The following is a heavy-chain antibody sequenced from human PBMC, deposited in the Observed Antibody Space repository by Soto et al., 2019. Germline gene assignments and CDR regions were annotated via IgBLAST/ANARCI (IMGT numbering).Heavy chain of an antibody. D-gene: IGHD6-6*01. Sequence: QVQLVQSGAEVKKPGASVKVSCKASGYTFTNYGINWVRQAPGQGLEWLGWVSAYNGERRYAQRVQARVIMTTDTSTTTAYMELRSLRSDDTAVYYCSRGTSIPASGEYWGKGTLVTVSS. CDR3: SRGTSIPASGEY. V-gene: IGHV1-18*01. CDR1: GYTFTNYG. CDR2: VSAYNGER. J-gene: IGHJ4*01.